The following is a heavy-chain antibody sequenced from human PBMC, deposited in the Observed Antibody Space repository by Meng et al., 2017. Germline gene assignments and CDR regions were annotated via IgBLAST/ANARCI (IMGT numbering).Heavy chain of an antibody. CDR1: GYTFTGYY. J-gene: IGHJ4*02. D-gene: IGHD2-21*02. V-gene: IGHV1-2*02. Sequence: ASVKVSCKASGYTFTGYYMHWVRQAPGQGLEWMGWINPNSGGTNYAQKFQGRVTMTGDTSISTAYMELSRLRSDDTAVYYCARDFSPYCGGDCYSVNDYWGQGTLVTVSS. CDR3: ARDFSPYCGGDCYSVNDY. CDR2: INPNSGGT.